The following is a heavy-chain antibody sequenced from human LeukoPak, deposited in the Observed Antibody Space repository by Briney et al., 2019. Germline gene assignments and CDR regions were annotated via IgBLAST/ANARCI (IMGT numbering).Heavy chain of an antibody. CDR1: GFTVSSNY. CDR2: IYSGGST. D-gene: IGHD4-17*01. CDR3: ARFYTVTRAYFDY. J-gene: IGHJ4*02. V-gene: IGHV3-66*01. Sequence: GGSLRLSCAASGFTVSSNYMSWVRQAPGKGLEWVSVIYSGGSTYYADSVKGRFTISRDNSKNTLYLQMNSLRAEDTAVYYCARFYTVTRAYFDYWGQGTLVTVSS.